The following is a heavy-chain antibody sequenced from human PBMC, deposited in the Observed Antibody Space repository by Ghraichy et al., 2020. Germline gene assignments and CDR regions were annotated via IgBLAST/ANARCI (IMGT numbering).Heavy chain of an antibody. CDR2: IFHSGST. CDR1: GGSVSSGSYY. J-gene: IGHJ6*01. D-gene: IGHD2-2*01. Sequence: SETLSLTCTVSGGSVSSGSYYWSWIRQPPGKGLEWIGYIFHSGSTYYNPSLKSRVTISIDTSRNQFSLKLTSVTTADTAVYYCAREARYWSSSSCPDDMGVWGQGTTVTVSS. CDR3: AREARYWSSSSCPDDMGV. V-gene: IGHV4-61*01.